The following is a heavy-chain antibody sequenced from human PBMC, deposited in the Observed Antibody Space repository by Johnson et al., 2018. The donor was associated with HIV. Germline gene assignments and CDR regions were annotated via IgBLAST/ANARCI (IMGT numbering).Heavy chain of an antibody. J-gene: IGHJ3*02. CDR2: IYSGGNT. CDR3: ASTIFGVAWHAFDI. CDR1: GFAVSKNY. Sequence: VESGGGLVQPGGSLRLSCAASGFAVSKNYLTWVRQAPGKGLEWVSIIYSGGNTYYADSVQGRFTIARDNYKNTLYLQMNSLRAEDTAVYYCASTIFGVAWHAFDIWGQGTMVIVSS. V-gene: IGHV3-66*01. D-gene: IGHD3-3*01.